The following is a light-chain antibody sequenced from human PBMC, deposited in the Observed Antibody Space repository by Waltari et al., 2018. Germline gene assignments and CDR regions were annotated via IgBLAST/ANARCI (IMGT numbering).Light chain of an antibody. J-gene: IGKJ4*01. V-gene: IGKV1-5*01. CDR1: QSISKW. Sequence: DIRMTQSPSTLSASAGDRVIITCRASQSISKWLAWYQQKPGKAPKLLIYDASTVQSGVPSRFSGTGSGTDFTLTISSLQPDDFATYYCQQYNSYSLLTFGGGTKVEIK. CDR2: DAS. CDR3: QQYNSYSLLT.